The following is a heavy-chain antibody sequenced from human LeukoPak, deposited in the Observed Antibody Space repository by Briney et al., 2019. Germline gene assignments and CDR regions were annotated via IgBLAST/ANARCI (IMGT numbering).Heavy chain of an antibody. J-gene: IGHJ4*02. Sequence: GGSLRLSCAASGFTFSSYWMHWVRQAPGKGLVWVSRINSDGSSTGYADSVKGRFTISRDNAKNTLYLQMNSLRAEDTAVYYCARSPNNYWWSSTSDYFDYWGQGTLVTVSS. CDR1: GFTFSSYW. CDR2: INSDGSST. V-gene: IGHV3-74*01. CDR3: ARSPNNYWWSSTSDYFDY. D-gene: IGHD2-15*01.